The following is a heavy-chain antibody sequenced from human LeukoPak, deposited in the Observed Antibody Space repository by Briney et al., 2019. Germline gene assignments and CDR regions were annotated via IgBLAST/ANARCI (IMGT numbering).Heavy chain of an antibody. CDR1: GFTFSDYY. D-gene: IGHD6-19*01. Sequence: GGSLRLSCAASGFTFSDYYISWIRQAPGKGLEWVSYISSSGSTIYYADSVKGRFTISRDNAKNSLYLQMNSLRAEDTAVYYCARPPSSGWIYYYYGMDVWGQGTTVTVSS. CDR3: ARPPSSGWIYYYYGMDV. J-gene: IGHJ6*02. V-gene: IGHV3-11*04. CDR2: ISSSGSTI.